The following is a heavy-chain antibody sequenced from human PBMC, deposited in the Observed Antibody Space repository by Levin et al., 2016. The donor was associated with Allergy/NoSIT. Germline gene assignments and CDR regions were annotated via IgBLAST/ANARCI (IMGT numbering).Heavy chain of an antibody. CDR1: VHRSVATT. J-gene: IGHJ4*02. CDR2: IYSGGST. D-gene: IGHD6-19*01. Sequence: GGSLRLSLCSLWVHRSVATTMSWVRQAPGKGLEWVSVIYSGGSTYYADSVKGRFTISRDNSKNTLYLQMNSLRAEDTAVYYCARIPIAVAGNDYWGQGTLVTVSS. CDR3: ARIPIAVAGNDY. V-gene: IGHV3-53*01.